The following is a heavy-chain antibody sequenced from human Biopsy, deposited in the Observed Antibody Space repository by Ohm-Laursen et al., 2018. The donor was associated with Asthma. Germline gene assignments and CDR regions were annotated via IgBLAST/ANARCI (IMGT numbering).Heavy chain of an antibody. CDR1: AFTFSSYA. Sequence: SLRLSCAASAFTFSSYAMHWVRQAPGKGLEWVAVISYDGSNKYYADSVKGRFTISKDNSKNTLYLQMNSLRAEDTAVYYCAREGIAVAHFDYWGQGTLVTVSS. CDR3: AREGIAVAHFDY. D-gene: IGHD6-19*01. CDR2: ISYDGSNK. V-gene: IGHV3-30-3*01. J-gene: IGHJ4*02.